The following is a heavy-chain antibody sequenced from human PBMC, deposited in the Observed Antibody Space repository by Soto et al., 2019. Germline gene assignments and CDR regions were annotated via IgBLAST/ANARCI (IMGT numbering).Heavy chain of an antibody. D-gene: IGHD5-18*01. V-gene: IGHV3-30*03. CDR1: GFAFSSYG. Sequence: QAQLVESGGGVVQPGRSLRLSCAASGFAFSSYGMHWVRQAPGTGLEWVAVISYDGSLQHYADSVKGRFTISRDNSKNMVRPQMSSLRAEDTAVYYCVSDRGYGHASVPYSWGQGTLVSVSS. CDR2: ISYDGSLQ. CDR3: VSDRGYGHASVPYS. J-gene: IGHJ4*02.